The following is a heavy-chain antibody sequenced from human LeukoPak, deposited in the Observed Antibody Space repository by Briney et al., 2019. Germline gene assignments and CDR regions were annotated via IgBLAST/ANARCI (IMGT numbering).Heavy chain of an antibody. J-gene: IGHJ4*02. Sequence: PGGSLRLSCAASGFTFSSYWMHWVRQAPGKGLEWVSAISGSGGSTYYADSVKGRFTISRDNSKNTLYLQMNSLRAEDTAVYYCAKYRRYYYGSGSYQYIDYWGQGTLVTVSS. V-gene: IGHV3-23*01. CDR1: GFTFSSYW. CDR3: AKYRRYYYGSGSYQYIDY. CDR2: ISGSGGST. D-gene: IGHD3-10*01.